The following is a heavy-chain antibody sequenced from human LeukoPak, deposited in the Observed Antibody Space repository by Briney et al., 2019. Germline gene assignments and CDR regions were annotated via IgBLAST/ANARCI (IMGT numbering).Heavy chain of an antibody. J-gene: IGHJ4*02. CDR3: AENSALEY. V-gene: IGHV3-30*09. Sequence: PGGSLRLSCAASGFTFSSYAMHWVRQAPGKGLEWVAVISYGGSNKYYADSVKGRFAISRDNSKNTLYLQMNSLRAEDTAVYYCAENSALEYWGQGTLVTVSS. CDR1: GFTFSSYA. D-gene: IGHD1/OR15-1a*01. CDR2: ISYGGSNK.